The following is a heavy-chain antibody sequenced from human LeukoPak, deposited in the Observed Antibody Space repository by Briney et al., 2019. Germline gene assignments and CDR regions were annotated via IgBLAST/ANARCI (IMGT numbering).Heavy chain of an antibody. CDR2: IYTSGST. V-gene: IGHV4-61*02. D-gene: IGHD3-9*01. J-gene: IGHJ4*02. CDR1: GGSISSGSYY. Sequence: PSETLSLTCTVSGGSISSGSYYWSWIRQPAGRGLEWIGRIYTSGSTNYNPSLKSRVTISVDTSKNQFSLKLSSVTAADTAVYYCARGLSQPYDILTGYAFDYWGQGTLVTVSS. CDR3: ARGLSQPYDILTGYAFDY.